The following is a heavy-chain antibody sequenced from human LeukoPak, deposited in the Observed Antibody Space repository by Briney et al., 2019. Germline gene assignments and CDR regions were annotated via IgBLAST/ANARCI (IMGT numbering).Heavy chain of an antibody. V-gene: IGHV3-74*01. D-gene: IGHD6-13*01. Sequence: GGSLRLSCAASGFTFSSYWMNWVRQAPGKGLVWVSRINSDGSNTKYADSVKGRFTISRDNAKNTLYLQMNSLRAEDTAVYYCAREAVEVIAAAGRFDYYYYYMDVWGKGTTVTVSS. CDR2: INSDGSNT. J-gene: IGHJ6*03. CDR1: GFTFSSYW. CDR3: AREAVEVIAAAGRFDYYYYYMDV.